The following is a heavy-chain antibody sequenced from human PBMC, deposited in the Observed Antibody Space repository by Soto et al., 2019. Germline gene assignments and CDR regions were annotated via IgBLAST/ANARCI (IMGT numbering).Heavy chain of an antibody. J-gene: IGHJ5*02. CDR2: IKQDGSEK. Sequence: GSLRLSCAASGFTFSSYWMSWVRQAPGKGLEWVANIKQDGSEKYYVDSVKGRFTISRDDAKNSLYLQMNSLRAEDTAVYYCARGQTTVTTYWFDPWGQGTLVTVSS. D-gene: IGHD4-17*01. CDR3: ARGQTTVTTYWFDP. CDR1: GFTFSSYW. V-gene: IGHV3-7*01.